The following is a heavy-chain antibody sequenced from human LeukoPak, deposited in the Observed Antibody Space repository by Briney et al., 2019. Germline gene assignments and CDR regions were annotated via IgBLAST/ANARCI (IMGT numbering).Heavy chain of an antibody. Sequence: GGSLRLSCAASGFTFSSYAMHWVRQAPGKGLEWVSVIYSGGSKYYADSVKGRFTISRDNSKNTLYLQMNSLRAEDTAVYYCARVFGGSNFDYWGQGTLVTVSS. V-gene: IGHV3-53*01. CDR1: GFTFSSYA. CDR2: IYSGGSK. D-gene: IGHD3-16*01. J-gene: IGHJ4*02. CDR3: ARVFGGSNFDY.